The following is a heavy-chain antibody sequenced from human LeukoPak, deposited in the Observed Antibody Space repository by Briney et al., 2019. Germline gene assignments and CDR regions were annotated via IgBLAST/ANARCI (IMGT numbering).Heavy chain of an antibody. D-gene: IGHD1-1*01. Sequence: GGSLRLSCAASGFTFSGSAMHWVRQASGKGLEWVGRIRSKANSYATAYAASVKGRFTISRDDSKNTAYLQMNSLKTEDTVVYYCTRHMDGAKTGTTDYWGQGTLVTVSS. V-gene: IGHV3-73*01. CDR1: GFTFSGSA. CDR3: TRHMDGAKTGTTDY. CDR2: IRSKANSYAT. J-gene: IGHJ4*02.